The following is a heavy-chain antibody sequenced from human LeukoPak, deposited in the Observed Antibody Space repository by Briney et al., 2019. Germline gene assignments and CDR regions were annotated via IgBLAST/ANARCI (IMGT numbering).Heavy chain of an antibody. V-gene: IGHV4-38-2*02. CDR2: IYHSGST. J-gene: IGHJ4*02. CDR1: GYSIISGYY. Sequence: SETLSLTCTVSGYSIISGYYWGWIRQPPGKGLEWIGSIYHSGSTYYNPSLKSRVTISVDTSKNQFSLKLSSVTAADTAVYYCARGSNTRGFDYWGQGTLVTVSS. D-gene: IGHD2-2*02. CDR3: ARGSNTRGFDY.